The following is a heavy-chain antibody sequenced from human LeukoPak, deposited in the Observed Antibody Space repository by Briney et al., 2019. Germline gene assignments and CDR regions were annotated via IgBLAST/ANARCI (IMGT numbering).Heavy chain of an antibody. D-gene: IGHD4-17*01. V-gene: IGHV3-23*01. Sequence: PGGSLRLSCAASGFTFSSYAMSWVRQAPGKGLEWVSAISGSGGSTYYADSVKGRFTISRDISRNTLYLQMNSLRAEDTAVYYCAKGPDYGDYGYWYFDLWGRGTLVTVSS. J-gene: IGHJ2*01. CDR3: AKGPDYGDYGYWYFDL. CDR2: ISGSGGST. CDR1: GFTFSSYA.